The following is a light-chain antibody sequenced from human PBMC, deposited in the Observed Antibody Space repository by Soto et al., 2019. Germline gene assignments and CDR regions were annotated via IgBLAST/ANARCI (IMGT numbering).Light chain of an antibody. CDR3: QQYSSYPWT. CDR2: AAS. J-gene: IGKJ1*01. V-gene: IGKV1-8*01. Sequence: AIRMTQSPSSLSASTGDRVTITCRAIQGISNYLVWYQQQPGKAPKVLIHAASTLQSGVSSRFSGSGSGTDFTLTISRLQSEDFPTYYCQQYSSYPWTFGQGTKVEV. CDR1: QGISNY.